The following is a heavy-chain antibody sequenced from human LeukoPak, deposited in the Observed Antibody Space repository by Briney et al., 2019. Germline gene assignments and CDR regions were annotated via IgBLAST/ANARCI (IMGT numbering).Heavy chain of an antibody. CDR3: AALNIATRPWCFDY. J-gene: IGHJ4*02. CDR1: GGSISSYY. Sequence: PSETLSLTCTVSGGSISSYYWSWIRQPPGKGLEWIRYIYSIESTNYNPSLKSRVTISVDTSKNQFSLKLSSVTAADTAVYYCAALNIATRPWCFDYWGQGTLVTVSS. CDR2: IYSIEST. D-gene: IGHD6-6*01. V-gene: IGHV4-59*01.